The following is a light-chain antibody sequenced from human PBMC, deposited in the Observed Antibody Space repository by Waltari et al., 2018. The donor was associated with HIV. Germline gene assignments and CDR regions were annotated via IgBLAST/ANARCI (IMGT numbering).Light chain of an antibody. CDR2: LGS. J-gene: IGKJ4*01. CDR3: MQALQTPPT. V-gene: IGKV2-28*01. CDR1: QCLLHSNGYNY. Sequence: VMPVSPLSLPVTPGGPAPVHSRPTQCLLHSNGYNYLDWYLQKPGQSPQLLIYLGSNRASGVPDRFSGSGSGTDFTLKISRVEAEDVGVYYCMQALQTPPTFGGGTKVEIK.